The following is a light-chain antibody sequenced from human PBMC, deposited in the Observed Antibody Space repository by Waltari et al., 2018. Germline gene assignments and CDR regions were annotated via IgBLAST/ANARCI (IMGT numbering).Light chain of an antibody. CDR1: HSIRSN. V-gene: IGKV3-15*01. CDR2: GAS. CDR3: QQYYNWLGT. Sequence: EIVMTQSPATLSVFPGERATLSCRSSHSIRSNLAWYQHKPGQAPRLLIYGASTRATGIPARFSGSGSGTEFTLTISSLQSEDFAVYFCQQYYNWLGTFGQGTKVEIK. J-gene: IGKJ1*01.